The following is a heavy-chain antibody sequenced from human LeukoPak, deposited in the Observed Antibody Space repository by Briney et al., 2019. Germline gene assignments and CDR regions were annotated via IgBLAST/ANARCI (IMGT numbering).Heavy chain of an antibody. V-gene: IGHV4-39*07. CDR3: AILANGDAFDI. CDR2: IYYSGST. D-gene: IGHD4/OR15-4a*01. J-gene: IGHJ3*02. CDR1: GGSISSSSYY. Sequence: SETLSLTCTVSGGSISSSSYYWCWIRQPPGKGLKWISSIYYSGSTYYNPSLKSRVTISVDTSKNQFSLKLSSVTAADTAVYYCAILANGDAFDIWGQGTMVTVSS.